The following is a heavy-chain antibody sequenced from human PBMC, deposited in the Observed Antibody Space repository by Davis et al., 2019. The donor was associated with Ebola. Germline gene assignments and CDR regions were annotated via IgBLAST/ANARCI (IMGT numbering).Heavy chain of an antibody. D-gene: IGHD4-17*01. Sequence: GESLKISCAASGFTFSSYAMHWVRQAPGKGLEYVSAISSNGGSTYYANSVKGRFTISRDNSKNTLYLQMGSLRAEDMAVYYCARGPDYGDYYREGYYYGMDVWGQGTTVTVSS. CDR1: GFTFSSYA. CDR2: ISSNGGST. J-gene: IGHJ6*02. V-gene: IGHV3-64*01. CDR3: ARGPDYGDYYREGYYYGMDV.